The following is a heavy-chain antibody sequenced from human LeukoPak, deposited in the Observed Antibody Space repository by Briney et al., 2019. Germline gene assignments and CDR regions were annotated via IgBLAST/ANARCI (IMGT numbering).Heavy chain of an antibody. D-gene: IGHD3-16*02. V-gene: IGHV1-2*02. CDR2: INPNSGGT. CDR1: GYTFTGYY. CDR3: ARGGLRLGELSSYYYGMDV. Sequence: ASVKVSCKASGYTFTGYYMHWVRQAPGQGLEWMGWINPNSGGTNYAQKFQGRVTMTRDTSISTAYMELSRLRSDDTDVYYCARGGLRLGELSSYYYGMDVWGQGTTVTVSS. J-gene: IGHJ6*02.